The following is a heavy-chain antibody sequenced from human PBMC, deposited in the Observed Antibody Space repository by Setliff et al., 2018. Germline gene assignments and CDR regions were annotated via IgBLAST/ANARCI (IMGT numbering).Heavy chain of an antibody. CDR1: GDTFSTYA. Sequence: SVKVSCKASGDTFSTYALSWVRQAPGQGLEWMGGIIPLLETAKYAQKFQGRVTITADKSTSTGYMELSSLRSEDTAVYYCRVWIGDLSRDFWGRGTLVTVS. D-gene: IGHD3-10*01. J-gene: IGHJ4*02. CDR2: IIPLLETA. V-gene: IGHV1-69*06. CDR3: RVWIGDLSRDF.